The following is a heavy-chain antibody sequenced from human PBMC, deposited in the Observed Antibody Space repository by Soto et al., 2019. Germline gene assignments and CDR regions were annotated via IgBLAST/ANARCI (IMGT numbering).Heavy chain of an antibody. J-gene: IGHJ4*02. V-gene: IGHV1-2*02. CDR3: ASAAVTGTAGLDF. Sequence: KVSCKASGYTFSGFYMHWVRQAPGQGLEWMGWINPNSGGTKSAEKFQGRVTMTRDTSISTAYMELSRLTSDDTAVYYCASAAVTGTAGLDFWGQGTQVTVSS. D-gene: IGHD6-19*01. CDR2: INPNSGGT. CDR1: GYTFSGFY.